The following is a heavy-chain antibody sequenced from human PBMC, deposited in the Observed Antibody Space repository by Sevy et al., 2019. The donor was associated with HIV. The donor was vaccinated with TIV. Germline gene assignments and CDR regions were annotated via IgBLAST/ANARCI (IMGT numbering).Heavy chain of an antibody. J-gene: IGHJ3*02. D-gene: IGHD3-22*01. CDR3: ARRDSSGYDAFDI. CDR1: GFTVSSNY. V-gene: IGHV3-53*01. Sequence: GGSLRLSCAASGFTVSSNYMSWDRQAPGKGLEWVSVIYSGGSTYYADSVKGRFTISRDNSKNTLYLQMNSLRAEDTAVYYCARRDSSGYDAFDIWGQGTMVTVSS. CDR2: IYSGGST.